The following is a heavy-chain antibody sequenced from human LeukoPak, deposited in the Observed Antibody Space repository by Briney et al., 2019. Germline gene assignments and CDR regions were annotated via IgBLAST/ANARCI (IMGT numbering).Heavy chain of an antibody. J-gene: IGHJ6*03. CDR1: GGSFSGYY. Sequence: SETLSLTCAVYGGSFSGYYWSWIRQPPGKGLEWIGEINHSGSTNYNPSLKSRVTISVDTSKNQFSLKLSSVTAADTAVYYRARRSSGYPYYYYYYMDVWGKGTTATVSS. D-gene: IGHD3-22*01. V-gene: IGHV4-34*01. CDR3: ARRSSGYPYYYYYYMDV. CDR2: INHSGST.